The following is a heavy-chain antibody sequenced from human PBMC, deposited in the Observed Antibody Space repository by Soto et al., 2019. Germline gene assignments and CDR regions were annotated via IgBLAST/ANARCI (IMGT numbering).Heavy chain of an antibody. Sequence: QVQLVESGGDLVKPGGSLRLSCAASGFTSSDYYMSCIRQAPGKGLEWVSYISSSGRTIYYADSVKGRFTISRDNAKNSLYLQMNSLRAEDTAVYYCARSLGMGGDGYNWGQGTLVTVSS. V-gene: IGHV3-11*01. D-gene: IGHD3-16*01. J-gene: IGHJ4*02. CDR1: GFTSSDYY. CDR2: ISSSGRTI. CDR3: ARSLGMGGDGYN.